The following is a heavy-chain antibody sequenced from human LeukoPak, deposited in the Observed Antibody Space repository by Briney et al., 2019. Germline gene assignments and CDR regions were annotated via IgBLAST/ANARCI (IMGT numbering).Heavy chain of an antibody. D-gene: IGHD2-2*01. V-gene: IGHV3-30-3*01. J-gene: IGHJ6*03. CDR1: GFTFSSYA. Sequence: GGSLRLSCAASGFTFSSYAMHWVRQAPGKGLEWVAVISYDGSNKYYADSVKGRFTISRDNSKNTLYLQMNSLKTEDTAVYYCTTGGYQLPPYYYYMDVWGKGTTVTVSS. CDR3: TTGGYQLPPYYYYMDV. CDR2: ISYDGSNK.